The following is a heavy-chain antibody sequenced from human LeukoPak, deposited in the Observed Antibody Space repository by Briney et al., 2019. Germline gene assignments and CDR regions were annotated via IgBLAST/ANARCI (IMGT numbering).Heavy chain of an antibody. D-gene: IGHD3-3*01. J-gene: IGHJ6*02. V-gene: IGHV1-69*04. CDR3: ARDRGDDFWSGPDYYYYYGMDV. CDR2: IIPILGIA. CDR1: GGTFSSYA. Sequence: SVKVSCKASGGTFSSYAISWVRQAPGQGLEWMGRIIPILGIANYAQKFQGRVTITADKSTSTAYMELSSLRSEDTAVYYCARDRGDDFWSGPDYYYYYGMDVWGQGTTVTVSS.